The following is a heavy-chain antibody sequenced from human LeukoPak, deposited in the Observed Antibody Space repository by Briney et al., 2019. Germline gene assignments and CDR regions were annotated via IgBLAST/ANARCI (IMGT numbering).Heavy chain of an antibody. CDR3: ASSPTVTTDWFDP. CDR2: INHSGST. Sequence: SETLSLTCAVYGGSFSGYYWSWIRQPPGKGLEWIGEINHSGSTNYNPSLKSRVTISVDTSKNQFSLKLSSVTAADTAVYYCASSPTVTTDWFDPWGQGTLVTVSS. J-gene: IGHJ5*02. CDR1: GGSFSGYY. D-gene: IGHD4-17*01. V-gene: IGHV4-34*01.